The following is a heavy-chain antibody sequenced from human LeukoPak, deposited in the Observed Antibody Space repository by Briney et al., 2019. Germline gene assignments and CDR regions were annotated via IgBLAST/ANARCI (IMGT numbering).Heavy chain of an antibody. Sequence: AESLRLSCSASGFPFSSYAMHWVRQAPGKGLEYVSAISDSGGSTYYADSVKGRFTITRDNSKNTQYLQMSSLRAEDTAVYFCVRGYSFGPHGMDVWGQGTTVTVS. CDR3: VRGYSFGPHGMDV. CDR2: ISDSGGST. J-gene: IGHJ6*02. V-gene: IGHV3-64D*09. CDR1: GFPFSSYA. D-gene: IGHD2-15*01.